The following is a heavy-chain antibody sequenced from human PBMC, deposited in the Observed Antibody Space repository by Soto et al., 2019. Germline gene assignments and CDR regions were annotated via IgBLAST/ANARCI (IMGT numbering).Heavy chain of an antibody. J-gene: IGHJ4*02. D-gene: IGHD1-26*01. CDR1: GGSISSSSYY. CDR3: ACRVIVGAKVDY. Sequence: QLQLQESGPGLVKPSETLSLTCTVSGGSISSSSYYWGWIRQPPGKGLEWIGSIYYGGSTYYNPALKRRVTISADTSKNQFAPKLSSVTAADTSVYYCACRVIVGAKVDYWGQGTLVTVSS. V-gene: IGHV4-39*01. CDR2: IYYGGST.